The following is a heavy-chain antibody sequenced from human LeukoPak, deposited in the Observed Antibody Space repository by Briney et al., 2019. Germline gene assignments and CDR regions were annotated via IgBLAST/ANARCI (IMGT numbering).Heavy chain of an antibody. V-gene: IGHV3-11*01. CDR1: GFTLSDYY. D-gene: IGHD3/OR15-3a*01. Sequence: GGYLRLSCAASGFTLSDYYMSWIRQAPGKGLEWVSYSSSSGSTIYYADSVKGRFAISRDNAKNSLYLQMNSLRAEDTAVYYCARRRDFIDYWGQGTLVTVSS. J-gene: IGHJ4*02. CDR3: ARRRDFIDY. CDR2: SSSSGSTI.